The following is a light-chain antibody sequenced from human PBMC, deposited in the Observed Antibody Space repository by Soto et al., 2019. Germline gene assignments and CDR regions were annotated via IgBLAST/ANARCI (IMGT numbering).Light chain of an antibody. V-gene: IGKV3-20*01. CDR1: QSVSSSY. CDR3: QQYGSSPVT. CDR2: GAS. J-gene: IGKJ4*01. Sequence: EIVLTQSPGTLSLSPGERATLSCRANQSVSSSYLAWYQQIPGQAPRLLIYGASVRATGIPDRFSGSGSGTDFTLTISRLEPEDFAVYFCQQYGSSPVTFGGGTKVEIK.